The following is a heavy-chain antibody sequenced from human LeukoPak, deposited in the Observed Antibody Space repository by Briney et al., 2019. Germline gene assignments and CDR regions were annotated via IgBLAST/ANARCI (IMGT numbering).Heavy chain of an antibody. CDR3: ARDARFFSGSYLYYFEY. CDR2: ISYDGSNE. J-gene: IGHJ4*02. D-gene: IGHD3-16*02. V-gene: IGHV3-30-3*01. CDR1: GFTFSSYA. Sequence: GGSLRLSCAASGFTFSSYAMHWVRQAPGKGLEWVAVISYDGSNEYYADSVKGRFTISRDNSKHTLCLQMNSLRAEDTAVFYCARDARFFSGSYLYYFEYWGQGTLVTVSS.